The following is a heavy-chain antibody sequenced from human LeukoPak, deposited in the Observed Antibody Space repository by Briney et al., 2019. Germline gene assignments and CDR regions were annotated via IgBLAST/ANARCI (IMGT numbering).Heavy chain of an antibody. V-gene: IGHV3-21*01. Sequence: PGGSLRLSCAASGFTFSSYSMNWVRQAPGKGLEWVSSISSSSSYIYYADSVKGRFTISRDNAKNSLYLQMNSLRAEDTAVYYCARDSTTVTTWTLDYWGQGTLVTVSS. CDR2: ISSSSSYI. CDR1: GFTFSSYS. J-gene: IGHJ4*02. D-gene: IGHD4-17*01. CDR3: ARDSTTVTTWTLDY.